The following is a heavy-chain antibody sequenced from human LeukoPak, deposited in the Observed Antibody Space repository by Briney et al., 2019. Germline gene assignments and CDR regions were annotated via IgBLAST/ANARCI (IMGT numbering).Heavy chain of an antibody. CDR1: GYTFTSYD. CDR2: MNPNSGNT. Sequence: ASVKVSCKASGYTFTSYDINWVRQATGQGLEWMGWMNPNSGNTGYAQKFQGRVTITRNTSISTAYMELSSLGSEDTAVYYCARYPRSRYYFDYWGQGTLVTVSS. J-gene: IGHJ4*02. CDR3: ARYPRSRYYFDY. V-gene: IGHV1-8*03.